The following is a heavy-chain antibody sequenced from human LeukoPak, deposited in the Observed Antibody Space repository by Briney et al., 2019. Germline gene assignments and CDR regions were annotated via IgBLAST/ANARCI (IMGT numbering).Heavy chain of an antibody. CDR3: AREGYNYEGIDY. D-gene: IGHD3-22*01. V-gene: IGHV4-39*07. CDR2: VYNSENT. CDR1: GGSIRSRSYY. Sequence: SETLSLTCTVSGGSIRSRSYYWGWIRQPPGKGLEWIGSVYNSENTYYNPSLKSQVTISVDTSKNQFSLKLTSVTAADTAVYYCAREGYNYEGIDYWGQGTLVTVSS. J-gene: IGHJ4*02.